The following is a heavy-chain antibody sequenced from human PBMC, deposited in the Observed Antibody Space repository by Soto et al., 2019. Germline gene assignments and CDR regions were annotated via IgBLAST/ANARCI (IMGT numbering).Heavy chain of an antibody. D-gene: IGHD5-12*01. CDR2: ISSSSSYT. V-gene: IGHV3-11*05. CDR3: ARDHHRYSGYDYVDY. J-gene: IGHJ4*02. Sequence: GKGLEWVSYISSSSSYTNYADSVKGRFTISRDNAKNSLYLQMNSLRAEDTAVYYCARDHHRYSGYDYVDYWGQGTLVTVSS.